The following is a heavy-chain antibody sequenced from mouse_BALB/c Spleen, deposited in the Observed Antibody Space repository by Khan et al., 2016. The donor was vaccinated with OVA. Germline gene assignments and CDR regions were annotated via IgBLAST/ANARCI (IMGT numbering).Heavy chain of an antibody. Sequence: EVKLVESGGGLVKPGGSLKLSCAASGFSFTRYSMSWVRQTPEKRLAWVATISSGGTYTYYSDSVKGRFTISRDNAHNTLFLQMSSRRSEDTAIYYCTRHEGYYGYGQGDYWGQGTSVTVSS. CDR2: ISSGGTYT. CDR1: GFSFTRYS. D-gene: IGHD2-2*01. CDR3: TRHEGYYGYGQGDY. V-gene: IGHV5-9-3*01. J-gene: IGHJ4*01.